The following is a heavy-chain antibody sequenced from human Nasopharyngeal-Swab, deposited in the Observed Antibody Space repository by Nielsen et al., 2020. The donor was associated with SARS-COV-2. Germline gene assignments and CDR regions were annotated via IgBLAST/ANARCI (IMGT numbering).Heavy chain of an antibody. CDR3: ARGTVYYYDSSGYYYYYYYGMDV. D-gene: IGHD3-22*01. Sequence: WIRQHPGKGLEWIGYIYYSGSTYYNPSLKSRVTISVDTSKNQFSLKLSSVTAADTAVYYCARGTVYYYDSSGYYYYYYYGMDVWGQGTTVTVSS. J-gene: IGHJ6*02. CDR2: IYYSGST. V-gene: IGHV4-31*02.